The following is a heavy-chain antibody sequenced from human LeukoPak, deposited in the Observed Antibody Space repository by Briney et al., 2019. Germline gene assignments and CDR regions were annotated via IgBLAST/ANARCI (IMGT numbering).Heavy chain of an antibody. CDR3: ARRSNSSGWFFDY. D-gene: IGHD6-19*01. V-gene: IGHV4-59*08. Sequence: ASETLSLTCTVSGDSISSYYWRWIRQSPGRGLGWIGYIHGDGSTNYNPSLKSRVTISVNTSQNQFSLKLSSVTAADTAVYHCARRSNSSGWFFDYRGQGTLVTVSS. CDR2: IHGDGST. J-gene: IGHJ4*02. CDR1: GDSISSYY.